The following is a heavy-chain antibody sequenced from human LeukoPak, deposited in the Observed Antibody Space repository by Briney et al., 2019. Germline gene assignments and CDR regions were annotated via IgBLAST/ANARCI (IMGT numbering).Heavy chain of an antibody. J-gene: IGHJ6*04. CDR1: GFTFDDYV. V-gene: IGHV3-9*01. CDR2: ITWNSDTI. CDR3: AELGITMIGGV. D-gene: IGHD3-10*02. Sequence: GRSLRLSCAASGFTFDDYVMHWVRQAPGKGLEWVSGITWNSDTIAYADSVKGRFTISRDNAKNSLYLQMNSLRAEDTAVYYCAELGITMIGGVWGKGTTVTISS.